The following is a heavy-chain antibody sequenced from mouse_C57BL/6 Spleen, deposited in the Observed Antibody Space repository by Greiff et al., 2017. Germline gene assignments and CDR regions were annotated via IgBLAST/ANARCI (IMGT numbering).Heavy chain of an antibody. CDR3: TRIDYGMDY. CDR2: IDPETGGT. V-gene: IGHV1-15*01. CDR1: GYTFTDYE. Sequence: QVQLQQSGAELVRPGASVTLSCKASGYTFTDYEMHWVKQTPVHGLEWIGAIDPETGGTAYNQKFKGKAILTADKSSSTAYMELRSLTSEDSAVYYCTRIDYGMDYWGQGTSVTVAS. J-gene: IGHJ4*01.